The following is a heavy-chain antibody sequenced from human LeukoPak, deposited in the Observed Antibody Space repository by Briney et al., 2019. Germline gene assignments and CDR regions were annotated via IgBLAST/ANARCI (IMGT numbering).Heavy chain of an antibody. CDR2: IYATGST. CDR1: GGSMNNYY. J-gene: IGHJ4*02. Sequence: SETLSLTCSVSGGSMNNYYWNWIRQSADKGLEWIGRIYATGSTDHNPPLKSRVTLSLDTSQNHFSLILTSVTAADTAVYFCARDKAVDSDSSGYYYNRGLDQWGQGILVTVSS. D-gene: IGHD3-22*01. V-gene: IGHV4-4*07. CDR3: ARDKAVDSDSSGYYYNRGLDQ.